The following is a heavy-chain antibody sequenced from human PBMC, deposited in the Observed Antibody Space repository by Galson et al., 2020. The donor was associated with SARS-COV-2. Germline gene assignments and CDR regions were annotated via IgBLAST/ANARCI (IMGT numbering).Heavy chain of an antibody. CDR2: INHSGST. V-gene: IGHV4-34*01. D-gene: IGHD3-10*01. J-gene: IGHJ6*02. CDR1: GGSFSGYY. Sequence: SQASETLSLTCAVYGGSFSGYYWSWIRQPPGKGLEWIGEINHSGSTNYNPSLKSRVTISVDTSKNQFSLKLSSVTAADTAVYYCARVPGGGGGFGELFRSYYYYGMDVWGQGTTVTVSS. CDR3: ARVPGGGGGFGELFRSYYYYGMDV.